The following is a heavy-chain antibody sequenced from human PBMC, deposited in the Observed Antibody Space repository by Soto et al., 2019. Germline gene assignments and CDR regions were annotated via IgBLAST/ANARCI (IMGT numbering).Heavy chain of an antibody. Sequence: SETLSLTCTVSGGSISSYYWSWIRQPAGKGLEWIGRIYTSGSTNYNPSLKSRVTMSVDTSKNQFSLKLSSVTAADTAVYYCARVEVQQLVPSDAFDIWDQGTMVTVSS. V-gene: IGHV4-4*07. J-gene: IGHJ3*02. D-gene: IGHD6-13*01. CDR1: GGSISSYY. CDR3: ARVEVQQLVPSDAFDI. CDR2: IYTSGST.